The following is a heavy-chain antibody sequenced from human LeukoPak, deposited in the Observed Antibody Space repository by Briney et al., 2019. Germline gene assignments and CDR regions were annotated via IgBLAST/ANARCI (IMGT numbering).Heavy chain of an antibody. J-gene: IGHJ4*02. V-gene: IGHV3-21*01. CDR3: ARGPFGVVLDY. CDR2: IRGDSTET. CDR1: GFTFSSYS. Sequence: GGSLRLSCEGSGFTFSSYSMIWVRQAPGKGLEWVSSIRGDSTETRHADSLMGRFPISRDNAKKSLYLQMNSLRAEDTAVYYCARGPFGVVLDYWGQGTLVTVSS. D-gene: IGHD3-3*01.